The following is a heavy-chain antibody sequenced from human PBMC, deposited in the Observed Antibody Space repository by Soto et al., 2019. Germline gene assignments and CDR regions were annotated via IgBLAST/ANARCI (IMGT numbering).Heavy chain of an antibody. CDR1: GGSISSYY. CDR2: IYYSGST. D-gene: IGHD3-16*01. J-gene: IGHJ4*02. CDR3: ARSWGFYFDY. Sequence: QVQLQESGPGLVKPSETLSLTCTVSGGSISSYYWSWIRQPPGKGLEWIGYIYYSGSTNYNPSLKSRVTTSVDTSKNHFSLKLSSVTAADTAVYYCARSWGFYFDYWGQGTLVTVSS. V-gene: IGHV4-59*01.